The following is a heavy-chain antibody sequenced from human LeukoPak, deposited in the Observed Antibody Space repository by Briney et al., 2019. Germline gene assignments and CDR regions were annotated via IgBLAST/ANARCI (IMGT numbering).Heavy chain of an antibody. J-gene: IGHJ4*02. CDR3: AKNARYDFWSGYYTLVFDY. Sequence: PGGSLRLSCAASGFTFSDYYMSWVRQAPGKGREWVSAISGSGGSTYYADSVKGRFTISRDNSKNTLYLQMNSLRAEDTAVYYCAKNARYDFWSGYYTLVFDYWGQGTLVTVSS. CDR1: GFTFSDYY. CDR2: ISGSGGST. D-gene: IGHD3-3*01. V-gene: IGHV3-23*01.